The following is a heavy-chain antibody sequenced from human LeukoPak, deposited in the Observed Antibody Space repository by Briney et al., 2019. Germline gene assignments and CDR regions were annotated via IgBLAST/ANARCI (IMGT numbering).Heavy chain of an antibody. D-gene: IGHD5-12*01. CDR1: GGSISRYY. J-gene: IGHJ4*02. Sequence: PSDTLSLTCTLSGGSISRYYWSWIRQPPGHGLEGSGDIYYSGNTNHNPSLKSRVTISVDTSKTQFSLKLSSVPAADTAMYYCARVSGYDWERFYDYWGQGSLVTVSS. V-gene: IGHV4-59*07. CDR2: IYYSGNT. CDR3: ARVSGYDWERFYDY.